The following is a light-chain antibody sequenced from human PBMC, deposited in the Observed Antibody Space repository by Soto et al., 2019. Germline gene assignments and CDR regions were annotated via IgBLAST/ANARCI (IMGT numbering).Light chain of an antibody. CDR3: QQYGSSPPFT. J-gene: IGKJ2*01. Sequence: EIVLTQSPGTLSLSPGERATLSCRASHSVSSSYLDWYQQKPGQAPRLLIYGAFSRATGIPDRFSGSGSGTDCTLTISRLEPEDIAVYYCQQYGSSPPFTFGQGTKLEIK. CDR2: GAF. V-gene: IGKV3-20*01. CDR1: HSVSSSY.